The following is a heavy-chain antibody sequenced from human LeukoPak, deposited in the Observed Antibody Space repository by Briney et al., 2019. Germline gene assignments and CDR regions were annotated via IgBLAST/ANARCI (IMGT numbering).Heavy chain of an antibody. CDR2: ISSNGGGT. CDR3: ARQVAAAAYFDY. V-gene: IGHV3-64*01. J-gene: IGHJ4*02. D-gene: IGHD6-13*01. CDR1: GFTFSSFA. Sequence: PGGSLRLSCAASGFTFSSFAVHWVRQAPGKGLEYVSAISSNGGGTYYANSVKGRFTNSRDNSKNTLHLQMGSLRAEDMAVYYCARQVAAAAYFDYWGQGTLVTVSS.